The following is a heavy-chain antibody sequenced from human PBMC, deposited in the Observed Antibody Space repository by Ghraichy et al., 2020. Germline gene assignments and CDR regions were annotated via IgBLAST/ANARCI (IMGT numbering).Heavy chain of an antibody. Sequence: SETLSLTCAVYGGSFSGYYWSWIRQPPGKGLEWIGEINHSGSTNYNPSLKSRVTISVDTSKNQFSLKLSSVTAADTAVYYCARGRWGYGCSSTSCYPFDYWGQGTLVTVSS. V-gene: IGHV4-34*01. CDR3: ARGRWGYGCSSTSCYPFDY. CDR1: GGSFSGYY. CDR2: INHSGST. D-gene: IGHD2-2*01. J-gene: IGHJ4*02.